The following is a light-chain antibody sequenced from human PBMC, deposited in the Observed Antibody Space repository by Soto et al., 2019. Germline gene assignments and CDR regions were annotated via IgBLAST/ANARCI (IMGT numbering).Light chain of an antibody. Sequence: QSVLAQPPSASGTPGQRVSISCSGSSSNIGSDAVCWFQQVPGTAPKLLMYDSDQRPPGVPDRFSGSKSGTSASLAISGLRADDEADYYCAAWDGSLTGYHFGTGTKVTVL. V-gene: IGLV1-47*01. CDR2: DSD. J-gene: IGLJ1*01. CDR1: SSNIGSDA. CDR3: AAWDGSLTGYH.